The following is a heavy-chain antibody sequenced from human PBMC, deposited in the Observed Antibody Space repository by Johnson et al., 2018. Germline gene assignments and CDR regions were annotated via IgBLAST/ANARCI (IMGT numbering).Heavy chain of an antibody. CDR2: ISYHGATK. D-gene: IGHD3-22*01. CDR3: ARTSSGYKGAFDI. Sequence: QVQLVESGGGVVQPGRSLKLSCAASGFTFSSYAMHWVRQAPGKGLEWVAVISYHGATKYYADSVKGRFTISGDNSKNTLYLQMNSLRAEDTAVYYCARTSSGYKGAFDIGGQGTMVTGSS. J-gene: IGHJ3*02. CDR1: GFTFSSYA. V-gene: IGHV3-30-3*01.